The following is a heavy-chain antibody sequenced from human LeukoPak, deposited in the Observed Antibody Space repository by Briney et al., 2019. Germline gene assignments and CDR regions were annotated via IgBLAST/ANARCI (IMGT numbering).Heavy chain of an antibody. V-gene: IGHV3-9*01. J-gene: IGHJ4*02. CDR1: GFTFYDYA. CDR2: IPRNSGSI. D-gene: IGHD6-13*01. CDR3: VKDGGRDTAAAYY. Sequence: SGGSLRLSCAASGFTFYDYAMHSGRPAPGEGVGWGSGIPRNSGSIAYADSVKGRFTISWKRAKNSLHLQRTRLRAEDTALYYCVKDGGRDTAAAYYWGQGTLVSVSS.